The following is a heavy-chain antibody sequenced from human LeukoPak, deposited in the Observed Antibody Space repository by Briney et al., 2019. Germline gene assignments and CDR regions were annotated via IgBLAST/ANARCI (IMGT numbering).Heavy chain of an antibody. V-gene: IGHV3-48*03. D-gene: IGHD5-24*01. CDR2: ISSSGSTI. CDR1: GFTFSSYE. J-gene: IGHJ4*02. Sequence: GGSLRLSCAASGFTFSSYEMNWVRQAPGKGLEWVSYISSSGSTIYYADSVKGRFTISRDNSKNTLYHQMNSLRAEDTAVYYCARGPVGDGYNFDYWGQGTLVTVSS. CDR3: ARGPVGDGYNFDY.